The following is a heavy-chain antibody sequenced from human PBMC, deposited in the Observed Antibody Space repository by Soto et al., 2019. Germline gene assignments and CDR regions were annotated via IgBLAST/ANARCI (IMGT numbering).Heavy chain of an antibody. CDR1: GFTFSAFG. V-gene: IGHV3-30*18. J-gene: IGHJ6*02. CDR3: AKDFKVSGGHYGSLNYYYGMDV. CDR2: ISYDGILK. Sequence: GSLRLSCAASGFTFSAFGMHWVRQAPGKGLEWVAIISYDGILKYYADSVKGRFTISRDTSKGALYLQMNSLRPEDTAVYYCAKDFKVSGGHYGSLNYYYGMDVWGQGTTVTVSS. D-gene: IGHD3-10*01.